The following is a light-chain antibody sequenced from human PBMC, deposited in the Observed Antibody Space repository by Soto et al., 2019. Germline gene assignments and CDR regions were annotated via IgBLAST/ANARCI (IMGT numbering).Light chain of an antibody. CDR1: PSVSKNY. CDR2: GAP. J-gene: IGKJ2*01. V-gene: IGKV3-20*01. CDR3: QRYVPSRPT. Sequence: EILLMHSPDTLSLSPGQIATLSCRASPSVSKNYSAWYQQKLGQSPRLPIDGAPRRVAGVPGRFGGSGSGTDFTLSVSRLEAEDFAVFYCQRYVPSRPTVGQGT.